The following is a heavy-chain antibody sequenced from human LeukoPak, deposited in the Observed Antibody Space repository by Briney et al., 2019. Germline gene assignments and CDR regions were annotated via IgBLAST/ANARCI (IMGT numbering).Heavy chain of an antibody. V-gene: IGHV3-30*18. CDR3: AKDGIYYLDY. Sequence: PGGSLRLSCAASGFTFSSYGMHWVRQAPGKVLEWVAVISYDGSNKYYADSVKGRFTISRDNSKNTLYLQMNSLRAEDTAVYYCAKDGIYYLDYWGQGTLVTVSS. CDR1: GFTFSSYG. D-gene: IGHD2-15*01. CDR2: ISYDGSNK. J-gene: IGHJ4*02.